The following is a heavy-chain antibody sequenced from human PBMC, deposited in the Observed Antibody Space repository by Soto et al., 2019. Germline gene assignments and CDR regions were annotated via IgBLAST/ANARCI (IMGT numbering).Heavy chain of an antibody. D-gene: IGHD5-12*01. CDR2: INHSGST. V-gene: IGHV4-34*01. CDR3: ARKRGYSGYGGMNSFDY. Sequence: SETLSLTCAVYGGSFSGYYWSWIRQPPGKGLEWIGEINHSGSTNYNPSLKSRVTISVDTSKNQFSLKLSSVTAADTAVYYCARKRGYSGYGGMNSFDYWGQGTLVTV. J-gene: IGHJ4*02. CDR1: GGSFSGYY.